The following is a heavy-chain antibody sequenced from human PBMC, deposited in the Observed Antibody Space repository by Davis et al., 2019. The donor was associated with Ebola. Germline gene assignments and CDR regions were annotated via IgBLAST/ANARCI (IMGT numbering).Heavy chain of an antibody. Sequence: SETLSLTCAVYGGSFSGHYWTWIRQPPGKGLEWIGEINHSGSTNYNPSLKSRVTISVDTSKNQFSLKLSSVTAADTAVYYCARVLRYAFDIWGQGTMVTVSS. CDR1: GGSFSGHY. D-gene: IGHD3-3*01. J-gene: IGHJ3*02. CDR3: ARVLRYAFDI. CDR2: INHSGST. V-gene: IGHV4-34*01.